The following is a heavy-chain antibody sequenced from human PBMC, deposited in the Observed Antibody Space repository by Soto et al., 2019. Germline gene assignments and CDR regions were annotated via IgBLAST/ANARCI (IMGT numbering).Heavy chain of an antibody. V-gene: IGHV3-66*01. Sequence: GGSLRLSCAASGFIVSSNYMSWVRQAPGKGLEWVSIIYSGGSTYYADSVKDRFTISRDNSKNTLYLQMNSLRAEDTAVYYCARGGSVRYFDYWGQGTLVTVSS. D-gene: IGHD3-10*01. J-gene: IGHJ4*02. CDR1: GFIVSSNY. CDR3: ARGGSVRYFDY. CDR2: IYSGGST.